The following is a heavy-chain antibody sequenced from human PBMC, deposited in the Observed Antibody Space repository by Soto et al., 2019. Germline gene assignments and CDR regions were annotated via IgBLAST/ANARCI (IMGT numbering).Heavy chain of an antibody. V-gene: IGHV1-24*01. J-gene: IGHJ6*03. Sequence: GASVKVSCKVSGYTLTELSMHWVRQAPGKGLEWMGGFDPEDGETIYAQKFQGRVTMTEDTSTDTAYMELSSLRSEDTAVYYCATVTRAWTTGIGWGSYYYYMDVWGKGTTVTVSS. CDR3: ATVTRAWTTGIGWGSYYYYMDV. CDR1: GYTLTELS. CDR2: FDPEDGET. D-gene: IGHD4-4*01.